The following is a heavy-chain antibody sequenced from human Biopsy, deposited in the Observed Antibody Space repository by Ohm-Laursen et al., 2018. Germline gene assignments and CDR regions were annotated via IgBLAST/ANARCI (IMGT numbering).Heavy chain of an antibody. Sequence: SLRLSCSASGFGFYAMHWVRQPPGKGLEWLAVTSFDGSNKFYAESVRGRFTISRDRSRDTLYLQMNRLTNEDTALYYCAKDVGQWLGGAFDIWGHGTMVIVAS. CDR2: TSFDGSNK. CDR1: GFGFYA. CDR3: AKDVGQWLGGAFDI. J-gene: IGHJ3*02. V-gene: IGHV3-30*18. D-gene: IGHD6-19*01.